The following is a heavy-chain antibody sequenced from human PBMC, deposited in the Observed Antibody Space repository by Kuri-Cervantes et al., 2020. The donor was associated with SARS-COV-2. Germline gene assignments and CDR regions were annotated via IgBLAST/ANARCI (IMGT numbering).Heavy chain of an antibody. J-gene: IGHJ4*02. CDR1: GFTFSSYG. D-gene: IGHD2-15*01. Sequence: GESLKILCAASGFTFSSYGMHWVRQAPGKGLEWVAVIWYDGSNQYYADPVKGRFTISRDNSKNTLYLQMNSLRDEDTAVYYCARILGGGHVDYWGQGTLVTVSS. CDR3: ARILGGGHVDY. V-gene: IGHV3-33*01. CDR2: IWYDGSNQ.